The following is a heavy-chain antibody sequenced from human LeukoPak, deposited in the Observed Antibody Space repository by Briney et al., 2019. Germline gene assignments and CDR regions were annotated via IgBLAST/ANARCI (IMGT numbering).Heavy chain of an antibody. CDR2: IIPIFGTA. J-gene: IGHJ3*02. CDR1: GGTFSSYA. CDR3: ARDYDSSGYYNDAFDI. V-gene: IGHV1-69*06. D-gene: IGHD3-22*01. Sequence: SVKVSCKASGGTFSSYAISWVRQAPGQGLEWMGGIIPIFGTANYAQKFQGRVTITADKSTSTAYMELSSLRSEDTAVYYCARDYDSSGYYNDAFDIWGQGTMVTVSS.